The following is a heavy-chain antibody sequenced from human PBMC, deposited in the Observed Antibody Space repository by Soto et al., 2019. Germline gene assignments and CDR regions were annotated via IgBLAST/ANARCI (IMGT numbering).Heavy chain of an antibody. CDR2: IYYSGST. CDR3: ARHGALYSSAFDY. Sequence: ETLSLTCTVSGGSISSGSYYWGWIRQPPGKGLEWIGSIYYSGSTYYNPSLKSRVTISVDTSKNQFSLKLSSVTAADTAVYYCARHGALYSSAFDYWGQGTLVTVSS. V-gene: IGHV4-39*01. J-gene: IGHJ4*02. CDR1: GGSISSGSYY. D-gene: IGHD6-19*01.